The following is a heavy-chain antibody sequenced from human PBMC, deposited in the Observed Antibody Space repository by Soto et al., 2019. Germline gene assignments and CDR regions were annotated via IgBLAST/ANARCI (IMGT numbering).Heavy chain of an antibody. CDR2: INPNSGGT. V-gene: IGHV1-2*02. D-gene: IGHD3-22*01. CDR3: ARRKGDYYDSSGYHYYFDY. Sequence: ASVKVSCKASGYTFTDYYVHWVRQAPGQGLEWMGWINPNSGGTKSAQKFQGRVTMTRDTSISTAYMELSRLRSDDTAVYYCARRKGDYYDSSGYHYYFDYWGQGTLVSVSS. J-gene: IGHJ4*02. CDR1: GYTFTDYY.